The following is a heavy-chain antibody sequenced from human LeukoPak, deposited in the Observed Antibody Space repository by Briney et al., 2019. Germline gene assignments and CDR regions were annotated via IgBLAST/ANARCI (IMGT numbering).Heavy chain of an antibody. Sequence: ASVKVSCKASGYTFTSYGISWVRQAPGQGLEWMGWISAYNGNTNYAQKLQGRVTMTTDTSTSTAYMELRSLRSDDTAVYYCASLNWNSPSEEWFDPWGQGTLVTVSS. V-gene: IGHV1-18*01. D-gene: IGHD1-7*01. CDR1: GYTFTSYG. CDR3: ASLNWNSPSEEWFDP. CDR2: ISAYNGNT. J-gene: IGHJ5*02.